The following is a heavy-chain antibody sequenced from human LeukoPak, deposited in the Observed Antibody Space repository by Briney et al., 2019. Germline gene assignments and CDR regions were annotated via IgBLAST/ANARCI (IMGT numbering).Heavy chain of an antibody. CDR3: ARGNVLLWFGDLDY. V-gene: IGHV1-18*01. D-gene: IGHD3-10*01. Sequence: ASVKVSCKASGYTFTSYGISWVRQAPGQGLEWMGWISTYNANTNSAQKFQGRVTMTTDTSANTAYMELRSLRSDDTAVYYCARGNVLLWFGDLDYWGQGTLVTVSS. J-gene: IGHJ4*02. CDR2: ISTYNANT. CDR1: GYTFTSYG.